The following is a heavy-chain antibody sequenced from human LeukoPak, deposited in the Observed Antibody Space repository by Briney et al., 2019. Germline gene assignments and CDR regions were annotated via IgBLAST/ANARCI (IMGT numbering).Heavy chain of an antibody. D-gene: IGHD3-9*01. Sequence: GGSLRLSCTASGFTFGGYAMSWVRQAPGKGLEWVSTIGGRGGSTYYADSVKGRFTISRDNSKNTLYLQMNSLRAEDTAVYYCAKQGRDWLRDYYYYMDVWGKGTTVTISS. CDR2: IGGRGGST. CDR3: AKQGRDWLRDYYYYMDV. V-gene: IGHV3-23*01. J-gene: IGHJ6*03. CDR1: GFTFGGYA.